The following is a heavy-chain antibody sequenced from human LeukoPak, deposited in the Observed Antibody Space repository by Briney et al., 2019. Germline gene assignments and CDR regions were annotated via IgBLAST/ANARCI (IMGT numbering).Heavy chain of an antibody. J-gene: IGHJ5*02. CDR2: ISSSSSYI. Sequence: PGGSLRLSCAASGFTFSSYSMNWVRQAPGKGLEWVSSISSSSSYIYYADSVKGRFTISRDNAKNSLYLQMNSLRAEDTAVYYCARRDRSGNYYGSGSPWGQGTLVTVSS. V-gene: IGHV3-21*01. CDR3: ARRDRSGNYYGSGSP. CDR1: GFTFSSYS. D-gene: IGHD3-10*01.